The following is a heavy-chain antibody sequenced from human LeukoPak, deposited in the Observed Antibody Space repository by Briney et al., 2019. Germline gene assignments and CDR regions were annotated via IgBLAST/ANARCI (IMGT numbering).Heavy chain of an antibody. D-gene: IGHD6-6*01. V-gene: IGHV4-59*08. CDR3: ARHRAYSSSSPFDY. CDR1: GGSISSLY. J-gene: IGHJ4*02. Sequence: SETLSLTCSVSGGSISSLYWSWIRQPPGKGLEWIGYIYYTGSINYNPSLKSRVTMFVDMSKNQFSLRLSSVTAADTAVYYCARHRAYSSSSPFDYWGQGTLVTGSS. CDR2: IYYTGSI.